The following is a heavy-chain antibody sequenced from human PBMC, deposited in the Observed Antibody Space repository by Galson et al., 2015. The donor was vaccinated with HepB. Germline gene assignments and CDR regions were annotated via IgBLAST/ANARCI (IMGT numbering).Heavy chain of an antibody. Sequence: SVKVSCKASGGTFSSYAISWVRQAPGQGLEWMGGIIPIFGTANYAQKFQGRVTITADESTSTAYMELSSLRSEDTAVYYCARGYCSSTSCYYYYYYYMDVWGKGTTVTVSS. J-gene: IGHJ6*03. CDR2: IIPIFGTA. D-gene: IGHD2-2*01. CDR3: ARGYCSSTSCYYYYYYYMDV. CDR1: GGTFSSYA. V-gene: IGHV1-69*13.